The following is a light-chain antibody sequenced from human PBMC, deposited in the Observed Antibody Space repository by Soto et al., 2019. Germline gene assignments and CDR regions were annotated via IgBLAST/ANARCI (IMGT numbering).Light chain of an antibody. CDR3: QQYSTYPFT. CDR2: KAS. J-gene: IGKJ5*01. Sequence: DIQMTQSPSTLSASVGDRVTITCRASQSVTTWLAWYQQKPGKAPKLLIYKASNLESGLPSRFTGSGSGTEFTLTISSLQSDDFATYYCQQYSTYPFTFGQGTRLEIK. CDR1: QSVTTW. V-gene: IGKV1-5*03.